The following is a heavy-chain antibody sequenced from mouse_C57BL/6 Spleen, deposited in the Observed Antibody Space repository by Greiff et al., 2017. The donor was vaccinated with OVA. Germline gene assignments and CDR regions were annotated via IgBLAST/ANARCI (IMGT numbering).Heavy chain of an antibody. CDR2: ISGGGGNT. J-gene: IGHJ2*01. CDR3: ARYGYYGSSYGYYFDY. CDR1: GFTFSSYT. V-gene: IGHV5-9*01. Sequence: EVQRVESGGGLVKPGGSLKLSCAASGFTFSSYTMSWVRQTPEKRLEWVATISGGGGNTYYPDSVKGRFTISRDNAKNTLYLQMSSLRSEDTALYYCARYGYYGSSYGYYFDYWGQGTTLTVSS. D-gene: IGHD1-1*01.